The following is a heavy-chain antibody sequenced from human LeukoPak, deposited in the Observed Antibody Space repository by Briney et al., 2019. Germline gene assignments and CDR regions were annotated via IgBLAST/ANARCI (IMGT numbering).Heavy chain of an antibody. CDR2: INAGNGKT. V-gene: IGHV1-3*01. Sequence: GASGKVSCKASGYTFTSYAMNWGSQAAGQRGEGMGWINAGNGKTKYSQKFQGRVTITRDTSASTAYMELSSLRSEDTAVYYCARERARQCLVLYYWGQGTLVTVSS. CDR1: GYTFTSYA. CDR3: ARERARQCLVLYY. J-gene: IGHJ4*02. D-gene: IGHD6-19*01.